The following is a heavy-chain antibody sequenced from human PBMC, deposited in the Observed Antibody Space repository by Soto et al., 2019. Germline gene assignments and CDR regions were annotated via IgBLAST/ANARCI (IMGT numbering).Heavy chain of an antibody. D-gene: IGHD3-22*01. CDR3: SKDRGITMIVVVIELDY. CDR1: GFTFSSYA. J-gene: IGHJ4*02. CDR2: ISGSGGST. V-gene: IGHV3-23*01. Sequence: GGSLRLSCAASGFTFSSYAMSWVRQAPGKGLEWVSAISGSGGSTYYADSVKGRFTISRDNSKNTLYLQMNSLRAEDEAVDDCSKDRGITMIVVVIELDYWGQGTMVTVSS.